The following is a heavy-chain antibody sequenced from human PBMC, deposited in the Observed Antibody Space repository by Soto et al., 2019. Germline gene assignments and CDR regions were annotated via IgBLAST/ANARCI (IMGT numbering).Heavy chain of an antibody. V-gene: IGHV1-69*01. D-gene: IGHD3-22*01. CDR3: ASTAYYYDSSGYYYPDYYYYYGIDV. CDR1: GGTFSSYA. Sequence: QVQLVQSGAEVNKPGSSVKVSCKASGGTFSSYAICWVRQAPGQGLEWMGGIIPIFGTANYAQKFQGRVTITADESTSTAYMELSSLRSEDTAVYYCASTAYYYDSSGYYYPDYYYYYGIDVWGQGTTVTVSS. CDR2: IIPIFGTA. J-gene: IGHJ6*02.